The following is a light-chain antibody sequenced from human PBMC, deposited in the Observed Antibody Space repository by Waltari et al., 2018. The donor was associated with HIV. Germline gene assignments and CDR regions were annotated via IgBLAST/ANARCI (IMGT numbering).Light chain of an antibody. CDR2: EVY. Sequence: HSALTPPASVSGSPGQSLTISCTGPTSDISDFNFVSWYPQSPGRAPKLIIFEVYSRPSGISDRFSGSKSGVTASLTISALRAEDEADYFCSSYSARGFVVFGGGTKVTVL. CDR1: TSDISDFNF. V-gene: IGLV2-14*01. J-gene: IGLJ3*02. CDR3: SSYSARGFVV.